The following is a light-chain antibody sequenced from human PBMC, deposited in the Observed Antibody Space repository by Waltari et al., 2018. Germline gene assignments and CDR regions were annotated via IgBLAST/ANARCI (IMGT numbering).Light chain of an antibody. CDR1: SLRIFS. Sequence: SSELTQHPAVSVALGQTARITCQVDSLRIFSASWYQQKPGQAPILVIYNYNNRPSGIPDRFSGSSSGNTASLTITATQAEDEADYYCHSRDTSDNHLFGGGTKLTVL. CDR3: HSRDTSDNHL. J-gene: IGLJ2*01. CDR2: NYN. V-gene: IGLV3-19*01.